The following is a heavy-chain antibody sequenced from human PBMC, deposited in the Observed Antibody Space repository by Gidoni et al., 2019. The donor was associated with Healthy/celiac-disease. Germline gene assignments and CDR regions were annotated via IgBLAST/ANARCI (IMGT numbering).Heavy chain of an antibody. CDR1: GFTFLSYG. V-gene: IGHV3-30*18. CDR2: ISYDGSNK. J-gene: IGHJ6*02. D-gene: IGHD6-19*01. Sequence: QVQLVESGGGVVQPWRSLRLSCAASGFTFLSYGMHWVRQAPGKGLKWVAVISYDGSNKYYAESGKGRFTISRDNSKNTLYLQMNSLRAEDTAVYYCAKDSYSSGSWGDYYYYGMDVWGQGTTVTVSS. CDR3: AKDSYSSGSWGDYYYYGMDV.